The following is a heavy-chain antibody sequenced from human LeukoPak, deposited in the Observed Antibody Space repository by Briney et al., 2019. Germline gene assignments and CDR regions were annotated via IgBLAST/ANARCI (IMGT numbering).Heavy chain of an antibody. CDR3: ARDRGSSWSPYYFDY. D-gene: IGHD6-13*01. J-gene: IGHJ4*02. V-gene: IGHV3-53*01. Sequence: GGSLRLSCAASGFTVSSNYMSWVRQAPGKGLEWVSVIYSGGSTYYADSVKGRFTISRDNSKNTLYLQMNSLRAEDTAVYFCARDRGSSWSPYYFDYWGQGTLVTVSS. CDR1: GFTVSSNY. CDR2: IYSGGST.